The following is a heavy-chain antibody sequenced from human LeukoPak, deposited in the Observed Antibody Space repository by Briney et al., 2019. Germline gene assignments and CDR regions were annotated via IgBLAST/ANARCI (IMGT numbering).Heavy chain of an antibody. CDR1: GFTFSSYA. V-gene: IGHV3-23*01. CDR3: ASAPRASVPPPFDY. CDR2: ISGSGGST. J-gene: IGHJ4*02. Sequence: GGSLRLSCAASGFTFSSYAMSWVRQAPGKGLEWVSAISGSGGSTYCADSVKGRFTISRDNSKRTLFLQMNSLRVEDTAVYYCASAPRASVPPPFDYWGQGTQVTVSS.